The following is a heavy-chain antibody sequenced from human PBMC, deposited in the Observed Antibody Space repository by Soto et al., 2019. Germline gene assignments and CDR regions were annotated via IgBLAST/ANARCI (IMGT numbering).Heavy chain of an antibody. CDR1: GGSFSGYY. CDR2: INHSGST. J-gene: IGHJ1*01. D-gene: IGHD3-16*01. V-gene: IGHV4-34*01. CDR3: ARGRFYAFGGANFFQH. Sequence: SETLSLTCAVYGGSFSGYYWSWIRQPPGKGLEWIGEINHSGSTNYNPSLKSRVTISVDTSKNQFSLKLSSVTAADTAVYYCARGRFYAFGGANFFQHWGQGTLVTVSS.